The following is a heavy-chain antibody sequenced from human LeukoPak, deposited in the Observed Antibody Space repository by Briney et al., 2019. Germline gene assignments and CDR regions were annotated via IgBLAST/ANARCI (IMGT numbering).Heavy chain of an antibody. CDR1: GGTFSSYA. CDR2: IIPIFGTA. CDR3: ARDRRTNYDAFDI. V-gene: IGHV1-69*01. D-gene: IGHD4/OR15-4a*01. Sequence: ASVKVSCKASGGTFSSYAISWVRQAPGQGLEWMRGIIPIFGTANYAQKFQGRVTITADESTSTAYMELSSLRSEDTAVYYCARDRRTNYDAFDIWGQGTMVTVSS. J-gene: IGHJ3*02.